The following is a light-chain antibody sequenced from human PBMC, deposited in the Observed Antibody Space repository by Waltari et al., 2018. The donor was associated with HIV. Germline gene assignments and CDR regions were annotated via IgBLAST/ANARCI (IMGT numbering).Light chain of an antibody. CDR3: QQYFNAPIT. J-gene: IGKJ4*01. CDR1: RSILYNSNNKNY. Sequence: DIVMTQSPDSLALSLGERATINCKSRRSILYNSNNKNYLAWYQQKPGQPPQLLIYWASTREFGVPDRFSGSGSGTNFTLTISSLQTEDVAVYYCQQYFNAPITFGGGTRVEI. CDR2: WAS. V-gene: IGKV4-1*01.